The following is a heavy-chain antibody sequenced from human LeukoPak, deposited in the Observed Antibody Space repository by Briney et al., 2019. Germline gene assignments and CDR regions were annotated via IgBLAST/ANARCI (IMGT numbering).Heavy chain of an antibody. J-gene: IGHJ4*02. CDR3: ARGRQWFGFFPGAYDY. D-gene: IGHD3-10*01. CDR1: GGSFSGYY. V-gene: IGHV4-34*01. CDR2: INHSGST. Sequence: SETLSLTCAVSGGSFSGYYWTWIRQPPGKGLEWIGEINHSGSTNYNPSLKSRVTISVDTSKNQFSLKLSSVTAADTAVYYCARGRQWFGFFPGAYDYWGQGTLVTVSS.